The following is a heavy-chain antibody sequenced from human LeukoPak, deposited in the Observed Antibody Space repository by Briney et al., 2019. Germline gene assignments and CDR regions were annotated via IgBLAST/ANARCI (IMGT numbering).Heavy chain of an antibody. CDR3: ARDWGYCSGGSCYRGAFDI. J-gene: IGHJ3*02. V-gene: IGHV1-18*01. Sequence: GASVKVSCKASGYTFTSYGISWVRQAPGQELEWMGWISAYNGNTNYAQKLQGRVTMTTDTSTSTAYMELRSLRSDDTAVYYCARDWGYCSGGSCYRGAFDIWGQGTMVTVSS. D-gene: IGHD2-15*01. CDR2: ISAYNGNT. CDR1: GYTFTSYG.